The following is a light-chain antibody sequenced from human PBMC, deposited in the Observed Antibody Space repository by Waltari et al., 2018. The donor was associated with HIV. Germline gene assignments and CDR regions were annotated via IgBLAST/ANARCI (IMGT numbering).Light chain of an antibody. CDR2: KAS. J-gene: IGKJ1*01. CDR3: QQYSSYRT. CDR1: QSISTG. V-gene: IGKV1-5*03. Sequence: DIQMTQTPSTLTASVGERVTITCRASQSISTGFAWYHQTPGKAPKLLIYKASILQNGVLSRCSGSGSGTEFSLTISSLQPDDFGNYYCQQYSSYRTFGQGTRVEIK.